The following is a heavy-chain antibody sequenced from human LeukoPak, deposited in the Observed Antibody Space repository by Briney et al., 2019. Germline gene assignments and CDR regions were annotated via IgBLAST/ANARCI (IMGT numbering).Heavy chain of an antibody. CDR2: IYTSGST. CDR1: GGSISSYY. V-gene: IGHV4-4*09. J-gene: IGHJ3*02. CDR3: ARSYCSSTSCYNGDAFDI. D-gene: IGHD2-2*02. Sequence: SETLSLTCTVSGGSISSYYWNWIRQPPGKGLEWIGYIYTSGSTNFNPSLKSRVTISVDTSKNQFSLKLSSVTAADTAVYYCARSYCSSTSCYNGDAFDIWGQGTMVTVSS.